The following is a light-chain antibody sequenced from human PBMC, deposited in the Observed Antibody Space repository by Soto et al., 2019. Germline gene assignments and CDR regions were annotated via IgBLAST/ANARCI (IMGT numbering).Light chain of an antibody. V-gene: IGLV2-14*01. J-gene: IGLJ2*01. Sequence: QSALTQPASVSGSPGQSITISCTGTSSDVGGYNYVSWYQQHPGKVPKLMIYDVSTRPSGVSNRFSGSKSANTASLTISGLQAEDEADYYCSSYTSSGAPVFGGGTQLTVL. CDR3: SSYTSSGAPV. CDR2: DVS. CDR1: SSDVGGYNY.